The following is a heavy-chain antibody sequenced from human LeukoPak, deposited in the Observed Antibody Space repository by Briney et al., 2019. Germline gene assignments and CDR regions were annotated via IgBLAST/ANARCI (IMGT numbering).Heavy chain of an antibody. J-gene: IGHJ3*02. CDR1: GGSFSGYY. V-gene: IGHV4-34*01. D-gene: IGHD2-2*01. Sequence: KPSETLSLTCAVYGGSFSGYYWSWIRQPPGNGLEWIGEINHSGSTNYNPSLKSRVTISVDTSKNQFSLKLSSVTAADTAVYYCASLRLGYCSSTSCYDAFDIWGQGTMVTVSS. CDR3: ASLRLGYCSSTSCYDAFDI. CDR2: INHSGST.